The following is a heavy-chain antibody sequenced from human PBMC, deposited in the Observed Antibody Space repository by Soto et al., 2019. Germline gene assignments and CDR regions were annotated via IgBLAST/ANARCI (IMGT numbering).Heavy chain of an antibody. CDR3: ARSIEVVVVVAATGDYYYYGMDV. D-gene: IGHD2-15*01. J-gene: IGHJ6*02. V-gene: IGHV1-69*13. CDR1: GGTFSSYA. Sequence: ASVKVSCKASGGTFSSYAISWVRQAPGQGLEWMGGIIPIFGTANYAQKFQGRVTITADESTSTAYMELSSLRSEDTAVYYCARSIEVVVVVAATGDYYYYGMDVWGQGTTVTVSS. CDR2: IIPIFGTA.